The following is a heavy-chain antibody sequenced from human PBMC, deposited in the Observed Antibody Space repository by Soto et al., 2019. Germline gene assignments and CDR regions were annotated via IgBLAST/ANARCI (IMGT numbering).Heavy chain of an antibody. D-gene: IGHD2-15*01. CDR3: AREVHRVVVVAASYNWFDP. CDR2: IYYSGST. V-gene: IGHV4-31*03. CDR1: GGSISSGGYY. J-gene: IGHJ5*02. Sequence: SETLSLTCTVSGGSISSGGYYWSWIRQHPGKGLEWIGYIYYSGSTYYNPSLKSRVTISADTSKNQFSLKLSSVTAADTAVYYCAREVHRVVVVAASYNWFDPWGQGTLVTVSS.